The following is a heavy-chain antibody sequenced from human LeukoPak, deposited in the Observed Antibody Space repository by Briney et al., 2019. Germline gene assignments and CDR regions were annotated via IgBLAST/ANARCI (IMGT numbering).Heavy chain of an antibody. CDR2: ISSSSSYI. CDR1: GFIFSSYS. Sequence: PGGSLRLSCAASGFIFSSYSMNWVRQAPGEGLEWVSSISSSSSYIYYPDSVRGRFTVSRENAHNSLYLQMNSLRAEDTAVYYCARNDYGDYRDLYYFDYWGQGTLVTVSS. D-gene: IGHD4-17*01. V-gene: IGHV3-21*01. J-gene: IGHJ4*02. CDR3: ARNDYGDYRDLYYFDY.